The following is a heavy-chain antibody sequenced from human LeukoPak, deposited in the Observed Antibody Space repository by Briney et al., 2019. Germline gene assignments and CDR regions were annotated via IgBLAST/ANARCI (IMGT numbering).Heavy chain of an antibody. Sequence: PGESLKISCKGSGYSFTSYWIGWVRQMPGKGLGWMGIIYHGDSDTRYSPSFQGQVTISVDKSISTAYLQWSSLKASDTAMYYCARRSSSWPDAFDIWGQGTMVTVSS. J-gene: IGHJ3*02. D-gene: IGHD6-13*01. CDR2: IYHGDSDT. CDR1: GYSFTSYW. CDR3: ARRSSSWPDAFDI. V-gene: IGHV5-51*01.